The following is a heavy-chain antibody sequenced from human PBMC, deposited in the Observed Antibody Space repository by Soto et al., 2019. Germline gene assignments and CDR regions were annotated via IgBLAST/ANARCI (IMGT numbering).Heavy chain of an antibody. D-gene: IGHD1-26*01. CDR2: ISAYNSNI. CDR1: GYTFTSYG. J-gene: IGHJ4*02. Sequence: ASVKVSCKASGYTFTSYGISWVRQTPGQGLEWMGWISAYNSNINYAQKLQGRVTMTTDTSTSTAYMELRSLRSDDTAVYFCARDRLGATGDYWGQGTLVTVSS. CDR3: ARDRLGATGDY. V-gene: IGHV1-18*01.